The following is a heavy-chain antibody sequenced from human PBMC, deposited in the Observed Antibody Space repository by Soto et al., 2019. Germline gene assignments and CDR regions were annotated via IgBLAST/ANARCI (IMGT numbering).Heavy chain of an antibody. CDR2: ISYGGSNK. Sequence: QVQLVESGGGVVQPGRSLRLSCAASGFTFSSYAMHWVRQAPGKGLEWVAVISYGGSNKYYADSVKGRFTISRDNSKNTLYLQMNSLRAEDTAVYYCARQYTAMAYYYYYYGMDVWGQGTTVTVSS. J-gene: IGHJ6*02. CDR1: GFTFSSYA. V-gene: IGHV3-30-3*01. CDR3: ARQYTAMAYYYYYYGMDV. D-gene: IGHD5-18*01.